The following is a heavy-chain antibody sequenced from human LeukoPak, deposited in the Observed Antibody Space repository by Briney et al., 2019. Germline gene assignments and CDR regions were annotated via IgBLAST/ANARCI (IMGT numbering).Heavy chain of an antibody. CDR3: ARQDHGDFGCPNWFDP. V-gene: IGHV4-39*01. D-gene: IGHD3-3*01. CDR2: IDYSGNT. J-gene: IGHJ5*02. CDR1: GGSIGSSSDY. Sequence: SETLSLTCTVSGGSIGSSSDYWAWIRQFPGTDLEWIGSIDYSGNTHYKSSLKSRLTVSVDTSRNQFSLKLTSVTAADTATYYCARQDHGDFGCPNWFDPWGQGILVTVSS.